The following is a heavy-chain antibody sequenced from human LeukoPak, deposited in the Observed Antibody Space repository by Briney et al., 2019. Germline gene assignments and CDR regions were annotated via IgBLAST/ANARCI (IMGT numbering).Heavy chain of an antibody. CDR2: ISAYNGNT. V-gene: IGHV1-18*01. CDR1: GYTFTSYS. Sequence: ASVKVSCKASGYTFTSYSISWVRQAPGQGLERMGWISAYNGNTNYAQKLQGRVTMTTDTSTSTAYMELKSLRSDDTAVYYCARDAMFDYGDYGDFDYWGQGTLVTVSS. D-gene: IGHD4-17*01. CDR3: ARDAMFDYGDYGDFDY. J-gene: IGHJ4*02.